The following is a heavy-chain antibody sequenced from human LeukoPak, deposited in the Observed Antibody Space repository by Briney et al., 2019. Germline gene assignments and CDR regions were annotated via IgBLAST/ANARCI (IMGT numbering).Heavy chain of an antibody. D-gene: IGHD2-15*01. Sequence: ASVKVSCKASGYTFTSYGISWERQAPGQGLEWMGWISAYNGNTNYAQKLQGRVTMTTDTSTSTAYMELRSLRSDDTAVYYCARDLAFYCSGGSCYSNYWGQGTLVTVSS. V-gene: IGHV1-18*01. CDR2: ISAYNGNT. CDR3: ARDLAFYCSGGSCYSNY. CDR1: GYTFTSYG. J-gene: IGHJ4*02.